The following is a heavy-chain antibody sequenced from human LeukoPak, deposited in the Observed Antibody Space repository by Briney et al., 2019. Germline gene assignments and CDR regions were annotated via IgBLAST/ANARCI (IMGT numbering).Heavy chain of an antibody. CDR1: GFTFSSYW. Sequence: GGSLRLSCAASGFTFSSYWMSWVRQAPGKGLEWVANIKQDGSEKYYVDSVKGRFTISRDNAKNSLYLQMNSLRPEDTAVYYCARDDTIPGSSSWYMYFQHWGQGTLVTVSS. CDR2: IKQDGSEK. D-gene: IGHD6-13*01. V-gene: IGHV3-7*01. J-gene: IGHJ1*01. CDR3: ARDDTIPGSSSWYMYFQH.